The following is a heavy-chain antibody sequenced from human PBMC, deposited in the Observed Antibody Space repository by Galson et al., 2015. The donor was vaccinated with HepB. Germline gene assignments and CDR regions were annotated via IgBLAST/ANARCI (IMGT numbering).Heavy chain of an antibody. D-gene: IGHD3-22*01. Sequence: CAISGDSVSSNSAAWNWIRQSPSRGLEWLGRTYYRSKWYNDYAVSVKSRITINPDTSKNQFSLQLNSVTPEDTAVYYCARDQRRRAEYDSSGYHGGGSWFDPWGQGTLVTVSS. CDR3: ARDQRRRAEYDSSGYHGGGSWFDP. CDR2: TYYRSKWYN. CDR1: GDSVSSNSAA. J-gene: IGHJ5*02. V-gene: IGHV6-1*01.